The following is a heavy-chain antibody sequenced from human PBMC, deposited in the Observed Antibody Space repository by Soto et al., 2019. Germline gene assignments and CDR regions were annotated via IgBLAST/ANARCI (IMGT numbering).Heavy chain of an antibody. D-gene: IGHD3-10*01. CDR2: ISYDGSNK. V-gene: IGHV3-30-3*01. Sequence: QVQLVESGGGVVQPGRSLRLSCAASGFTFSSCAMHWVRQTPGKGLEWVAVISYDGSNKYYADSVKGRFTISRDNSKNTLYLQMNSLRAEDTAVYYCARDPSGSGIYDYWGQGTLVTVSS. CDR1: GFTFSSCA. J-gene: IGHJ4*02. CDR3: ARDPSGSGIYDY.